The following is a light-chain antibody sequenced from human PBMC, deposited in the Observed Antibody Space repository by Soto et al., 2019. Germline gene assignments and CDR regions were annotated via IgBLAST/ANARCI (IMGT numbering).Light chain of an antibody. CDR1: QSVSSN. V-gene: IGKV3-15*01. CDR2: GAS. Sequence: EIVMTQSPATLSVSPGERATLSCRASQSVSSNLAWYQQKPGQAPRLLIYGASTRATGIPARFSGSGSGTEFTLPISRLQSEDFAVYYCQQYNNWPPMAFGQGTKVEIK. J-gene: IGKJ1*01. CDR3: QQYNNWPPMA.